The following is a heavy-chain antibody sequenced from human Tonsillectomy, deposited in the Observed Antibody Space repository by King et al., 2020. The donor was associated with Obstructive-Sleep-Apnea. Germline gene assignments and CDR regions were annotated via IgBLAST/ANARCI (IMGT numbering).Heavy chain of an antibody. D-gene: IGHD3-10*01. J-gene: IGHJ4*02. CDR2: IHYSGST. CDR1: GGFISSGDSY. Sequence: QLQEAGPGLVKPTQTLSLTCTASGGFISSGDSYWSWIRQPPGKGLEWIGFIHYSGSTYYNPSLRSRVSIPVYTSKNHFSLKLTSVTAADTAVYYCARTFYGSGSYHFDSWGQGTLVTVSS. V-gene: IGHV4-30-4*01. CDR3: ARTFYGSGSYHFDS.